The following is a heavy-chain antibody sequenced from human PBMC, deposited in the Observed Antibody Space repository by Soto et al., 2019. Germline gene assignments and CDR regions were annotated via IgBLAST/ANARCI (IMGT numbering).Heavy chain of an antibody. V-gene: IGHV3-13*01. CDR1: GFTFSSYD. CDR2: IGTAGDT. J-gene: IGHJ2*01. D-gene: IGHD3-22*01. CDR3: ARTFALYYDSSGHGRHWYFDL. Sequence: EVQLVESGGGLVQPGGSLRLSCAASGFTFSSYDMHWVRQATGKGLEWVSAIGTAGDTYYPGSVKGRFTISRENAKNSLYLQMNSLRAEDTAVYYCARTFALYYDSSGHGRHWYFDLWGRGTLVTVSS.